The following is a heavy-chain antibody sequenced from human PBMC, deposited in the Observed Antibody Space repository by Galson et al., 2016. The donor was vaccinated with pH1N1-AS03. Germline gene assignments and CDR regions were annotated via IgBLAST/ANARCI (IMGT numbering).Heavy chain of an antibody. CDR1: GFTYDDYG. V-gene: IGHV3-20*04. J-gene: IGHJ4*02. Sequence: SLRLSCAASGFTYDDYGMSWVRQAPGKGLEWVSGITWNGASTGYADSVKGRFTIYRDDAKSSLYLQMNSLRAEHTALYYCVRDVRGSVVTGFFYYWGLGTLVHVSS. CDR3: VRDVRGSVVTGFFYY. D-gene: IGHD4-23*01. CDR2: ITWNGAST.